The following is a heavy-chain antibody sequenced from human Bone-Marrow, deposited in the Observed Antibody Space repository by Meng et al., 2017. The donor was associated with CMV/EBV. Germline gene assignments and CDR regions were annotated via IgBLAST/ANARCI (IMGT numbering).Heavy chain of an antibody. CDR2: IYYSGST. V-gene: IGHV4-39*07. J-gene: IGHJ6*02. CDR1: GGSISSSSYY. Sequence: GSLRLSCTVSGGSISSSSYYWGWIRQPPGKGLEWIGSIYYSGSTYYNPSLKSRVTISVDTSKNQFSLKLSSVTAADTAVYYCARVEASQVVRYYYYYYGMDVWGQGTTVTVSS. D-gene: IGHD3-10*01. CDR3: ARVEASQVVRYYYYYYGMDV.